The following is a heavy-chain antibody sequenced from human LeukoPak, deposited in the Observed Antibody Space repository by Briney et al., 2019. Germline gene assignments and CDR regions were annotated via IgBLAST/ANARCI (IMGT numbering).Heavy chain of an antibody. CDR2: TYYTSKWYN. D-gene: IGHD4-11*01. CDR3: ARDLHNYYGLEV. CDR1: GDSVSSNTGA. J-gene: IGHJ6*02. V-gene: IGHV6-1*01. Sequence: SQTLSLTFAISGDSVSSNTGAWNWIRQSPSRGLEWLGRTYYTSKWYNDYAVSVKRRITINSDTSKNQFSLRLTSVTPEGTAVYYCARDLHNYYGLEVWGQGTTVTVSS.